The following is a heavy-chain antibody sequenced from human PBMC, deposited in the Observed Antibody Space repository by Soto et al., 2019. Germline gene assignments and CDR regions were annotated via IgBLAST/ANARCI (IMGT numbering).Heavy chain of an antibody. V-gene: IGHV3-23*01. CDR2: ISGSGGST. J-gene: IGHJ6*03. CDR3: AKEALTPEIFGVVIYYYYYYMDV. CDR1: GFTFSSYG. D-gene: IGHD3-3*01. Sequence: GFLRLSCAASGFTFSSYGMSWVRQAPGKGLEWVSAISGSGGSTYYADSVKGRFTISRDNSKNTLYLQMNSLRAEDTAVYYCAKEALTPEIFGVVIYYYYYYMDVWGKGTTVTVSS.